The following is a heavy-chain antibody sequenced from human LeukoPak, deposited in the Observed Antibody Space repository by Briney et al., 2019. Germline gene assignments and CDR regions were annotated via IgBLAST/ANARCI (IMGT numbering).Heavy chain of an antibody. Sequence: KPSETLSLTCAVSGYSISSGYYWGWVRPPPGEGVGGIGSIYHSGSTYYSPSLKSRVTISVDTSKNQFSLKLSSVTAADTAVYYCARLITIFGVVTDDWGQGTLVTVSS. CDR3: ARLITIFGVVTDD. V-gene: IGHV4-38-2*01. J-gene: IGHJ4*02. D-gene: IGHD3-3*01. CDR2: IYHSGST. CDR1: GYSISSGYY.